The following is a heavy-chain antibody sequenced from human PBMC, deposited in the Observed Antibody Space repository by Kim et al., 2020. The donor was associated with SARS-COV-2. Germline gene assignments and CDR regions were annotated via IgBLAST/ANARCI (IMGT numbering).Heavy chain of an antibody. Sequence: ASVKVSCKASGYTFTSYYIHWVRQAPGQGLEWMGIIKPSDGSTSHAQKFQGRATMTRDTSTSTVYIELSSLRSDDTAVYYCARDGVGATTPDNWGQGTLVTVSS. CDR1: GYTFTSYY. CDR2: IKPSDGST. V-gene: IGHV1-46*01. CDR3: ARDGVGATTPDN. J-gene: IGHJ4*02. D-gene: IGHD1-26*01.